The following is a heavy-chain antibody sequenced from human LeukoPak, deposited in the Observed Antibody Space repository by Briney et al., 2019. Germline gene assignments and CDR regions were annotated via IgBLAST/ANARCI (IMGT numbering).Heavy chain of an antibody. V-gene: IGHV1-69*01. D-gene: IGHD3-3*01. J-gene: IGHJ6*03. CDR1: GGTFSSYA. Sequence: SVKVSCKASGGTFSSYAISWVRQAPGQGLEWMGGIIPIFGTANYAQKFQGRVTITADESTSTAYMELSNLRSEDTAVYYCARDLISRYDFWSGYYTAGGYYYYYYMDVWGKGTTVTVSS. CDR2: IIPIFGTA. CDR3: ARDLISRYDFWSGYYTAGGYYYYYYMDV.